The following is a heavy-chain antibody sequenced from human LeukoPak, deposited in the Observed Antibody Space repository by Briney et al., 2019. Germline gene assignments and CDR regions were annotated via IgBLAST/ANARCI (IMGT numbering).Heavy chain of an antibody. CDR3: ARGGTVTTNNWFDP. J-gene: IGHJ5*02. D-gene: IGHD4-11*01. CDR2: ISSSSSYI. Sequence: PGGSLRLSCAASGFTFSSYSMNWIRQAPGEGLEWVSSISSSSSYIYYADSVKGRFTISRDNAKNSLYLQMNSLRAEDTAVYYCARGGTVTTNNWFDPWGQGTLVTVSS. V-gene: IGHV3-21*01. CDR1: GFTFSSYS.